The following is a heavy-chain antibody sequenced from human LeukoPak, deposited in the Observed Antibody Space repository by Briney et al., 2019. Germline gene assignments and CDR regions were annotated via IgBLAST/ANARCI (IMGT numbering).Heavy chain of an antibody. Sequence: GGSLRLSCAASGFTFDDYAMHWVRQAPGKGLEWVSLISGDGGTTYSADSVKGRFTISRDNSKNSLYLQMNSLRTEDTALYYCARSLLDYFDYWGQGTLVTVSS. J-gene: IGHJ4*02. CDR2: ISGDGGTT. CDR3: ARSLLDYFDY. V-gene: IGHV3-43*02. CDR1: GFTFDDYA.